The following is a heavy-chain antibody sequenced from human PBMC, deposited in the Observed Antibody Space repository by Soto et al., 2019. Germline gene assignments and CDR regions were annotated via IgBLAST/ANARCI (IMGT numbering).Heavy chain of an antibody. V-gene: IGHV3-30-3*01. Sequence: SLRVSCASSGFTCSSYAMHRVRQAPGKGLEWVAVISYDGSNKYYADSVKGRFTISRDNSKNTLYLQMNSLRAEDTAVYYCARVSRGYSYGSYDYWGQGTLVTVSS. CDR1: GFTCSSYA. CDR3: ARVSRGYSYGSYDY. D-gene: IGHD5-18*01. J-gene: IGHJ4*02. CDR2: ISYDGSNK.